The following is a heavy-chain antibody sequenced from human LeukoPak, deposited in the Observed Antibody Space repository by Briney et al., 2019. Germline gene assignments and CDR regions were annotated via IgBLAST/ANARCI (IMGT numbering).Heavy chain of an antibody. CDR2: IYHSGST. CDR1: GGSISSGGYS. V-gene: IGHV4-30-2*01. CDR3: ARGGNWALDY. Sequence: PSQTLSLTCAVSGGSISSGGYSWSWIRQPPGKGPEWIGYIYHSGSTYYNPPLKSRVTISVDRSKNQFSLKLSSVTAADTAVYYCARGGNWALDYWGQGTLVTVSS. J-gene: IGHJ4*02. D-gene: IGHD7-27*01.